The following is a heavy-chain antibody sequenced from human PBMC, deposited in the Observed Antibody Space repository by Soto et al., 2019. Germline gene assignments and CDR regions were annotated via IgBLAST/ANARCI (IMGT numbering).Heavy chain of an antibody. D-gene: IGHD1-26*01. CDR1: GFNFGAYG. Sequence: GGSLRLSCEASGFNFGAYGMHWVRQAPGKGLEWVALISYDGGNEKYTESVKDRFTISRDDSHNVAYLQMSSLRTEDTAMYYCAKNRYSGTYPTDFDYWGQGSLVTVSS. V-gene: IGHV3-30*18. CDR2: ISYDGGNE. CDR3: AKNRYSGTYPTDFDY. J-gene: IGHJ4*02.